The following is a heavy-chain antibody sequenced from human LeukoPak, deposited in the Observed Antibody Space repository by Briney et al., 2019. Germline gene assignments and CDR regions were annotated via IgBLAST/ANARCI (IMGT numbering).Heavy chain of an antibody. J-gene: IGHJ4*02. CDR2: MKEEGGNI. D-gene: IGHD6-19*01. V-gene: IGHV3-7*01. CDR3: TRDGCSGWCHDY. Sequence: GGSLRLSCAASGFTFSDHYMDWVRQAPGKGLEWVATMKEEGGNIYYVDSVRGRFTISRDNAKNSLFLQMNSLRADDTAVYYCTRDGCSGWCHDYWGQGTLVTVSS. CDR1: GFTFSDHY.